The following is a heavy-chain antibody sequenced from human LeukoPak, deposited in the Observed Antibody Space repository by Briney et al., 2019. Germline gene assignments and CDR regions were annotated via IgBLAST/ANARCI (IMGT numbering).Heavy chain of an antibody. CDR1: GFTFSDYS. D-gene: IGHD3-22*01. CDR3: ARDHYFSDSTGYSSQYFQH. V-gene: IGHV3-48*01. CDR2: ISGSSSII. Sequence: QAGGSLRLSCVASGFTFSDYSVNWVRQAPGKGPEWISYISGSSSIIHYADSVKGRFTISRDNAKNSLYLQMNSLRAEDTAVYYCARDHYFSDSTGYSSQYFQHWGQGTLVTVSS. J-gene: IGHJ1*01.